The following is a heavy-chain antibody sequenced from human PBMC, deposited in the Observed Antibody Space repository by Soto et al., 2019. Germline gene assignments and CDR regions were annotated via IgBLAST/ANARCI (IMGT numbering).Heavy chain of an antibody. CDR1: GFTFGSYW. Sequence: VQLVESGGGIVQPGGSMTVSCAAPGFTFGSYWMNWVRQAPGKGLVWVSRIYSDGSSTTYAYSVKGRFTTSRDNAKNTLYLQLSSLRVEDTAVYYCARGRPYGMDVWGQGTTVTVSS. J-gene: IGHJ6*02. CDR3: ARGRPYGMDV. CDR2: IYSDGSST. V-gene: IGHV3-74*01.